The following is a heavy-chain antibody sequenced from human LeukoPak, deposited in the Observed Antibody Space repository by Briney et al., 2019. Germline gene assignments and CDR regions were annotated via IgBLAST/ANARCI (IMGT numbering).Heavy chain of an antibody. CDR2: INPNSGGT. V-gene: IGHV1-2*02. CDR1: GYTFTGYY. CDR3: ARGDYYDSSGYWNFDY. J-gene: IGHJ4*02. Sequence: ASVKVSCKASGYTFTGYYMHWVRQAPGQGLGWMGWINPNSGGTNYAQKFQGRVTMTRDTSISTAYMELSRLRSDDTAVYYCARGDYYDSSGYWNFDYWGQGTLVTVSS. D-gene: IGHD3-22*01.